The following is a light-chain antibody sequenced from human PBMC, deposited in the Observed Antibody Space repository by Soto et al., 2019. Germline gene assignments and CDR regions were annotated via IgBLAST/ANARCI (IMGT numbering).Light chain of an antibody. Sequence: QSALTQPASVSGSPGQSITISCTGTSSDVGSYNYVSWYQHHPGKDPRLMIYASSNRPSGVSHRFSGSRSGNTASLTISGLQAEDEADYYCSSYTSGSTLYVFGTGTKVTVL. CDR2: ASS. J-gene: IGLJ1*01. V-gene: IGLV2-14*01. CDR3: SSYTSGSTLYV. CDR1: SSDVGSYNY.